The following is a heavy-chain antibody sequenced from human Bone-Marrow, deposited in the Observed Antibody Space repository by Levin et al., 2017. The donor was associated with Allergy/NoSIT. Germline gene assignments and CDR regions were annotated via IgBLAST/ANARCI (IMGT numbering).Heavy chain of an antibody. CDR3: ARGLTISPNWNYARN. CDR2: MNPNSGNT. V-gene: IGHV1-8*01. D-gene: IGHD1-7*01. Sequence: ASVKVSCKASGYTFTSYDINWVRQATGQGLEWMGWMNPNSGNTGYAQKFQGRVTMTRNTSISTAYMELSSLRSEDTAVYYCARGLTISPNWNYARNWGQGTLVTVSS. J-gene: IGHJ4*02. CDR1: GYTFTSYD.